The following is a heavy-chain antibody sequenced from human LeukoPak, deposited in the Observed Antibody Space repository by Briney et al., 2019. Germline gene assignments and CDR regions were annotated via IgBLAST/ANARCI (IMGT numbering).Heavy chain of an antibody. CDR1: GGSISSSSYY. CDR3: ARGYPQWELGD. Sequence: SETLSLTCTVSGGSISSSSYYWGWIRQPPGKGLEWIGSIYYSGSTYYNPSLKSRVTISVDTSKNQFSLKLSSVTAADTAVYYCARGYPQWELGDWGQGTLVTVSS. J-gene: IGHJ4*02. D-gene: IGHD1-26*01. CDR2: IYYSGST. V-gene: IGHV4-39*07.